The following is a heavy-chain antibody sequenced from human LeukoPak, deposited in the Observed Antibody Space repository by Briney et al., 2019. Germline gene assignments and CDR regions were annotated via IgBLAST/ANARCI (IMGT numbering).Heavy chain of an antibody. CDR3: ARDPVYYDSSGYYYSGYFDL. D-gene: IGHD3-22*01. CDR2: IYHSGST. Sequence: SETLSLTCAVSGGSISSGGYSWSWIWQPPGKGLEWVGYIYHSGSTYYNPSLKSRVTISVDRSKNQFSLKLSSVTAADTAVYYCARDPVYYDSSGYYYSGYFDLWGRGTLVTVSS. V-gene: IGHV4-30-2*01. CDR1: GGSISSGGYS. J-gene: IGHJ2*01.